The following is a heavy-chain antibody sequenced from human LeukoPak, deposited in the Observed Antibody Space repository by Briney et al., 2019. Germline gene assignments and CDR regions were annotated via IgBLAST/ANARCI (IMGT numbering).Heavy chain of an antibody. CDR3: ARVRGSYPYYFDY. V-gene: IGHV4-59*01. D-gene: IGHD1-26*01. J-gene: IGHJ4*02. CDR2: IYYSGSI. CDR1: GGSISSFY. Sequence: PSETLSLTCTVSGGSISSFYWSWIRQPPGKGLDLIGYIYYSGSINYNPSLNSRVTISVDTSKNQFSLKLSSVTAADTAVYYCARVRGSYPYYFDYWGQGTLVTVSS.